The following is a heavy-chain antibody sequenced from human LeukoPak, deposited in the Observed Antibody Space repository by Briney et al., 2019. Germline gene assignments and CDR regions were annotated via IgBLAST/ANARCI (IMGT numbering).Heavy chain of an antibody. D-gene: IGHD1-26*01. CDR2: MSPDGRAI. CDR1: GFDSNQYW. V-gene: IGHV3-7*01. J-gene: IGHJ4*02. Sequence: GGSLRLSCAASGFDSNQYWLTWIRQTPDKGLEWTAHMSPDGRAIYYGDSVKGRFTISRDNAKKSVHLQMNSLRVEDTAVYYCVAEPMNYWGQGVLVTVSS. CDR3: VAEPMNY.